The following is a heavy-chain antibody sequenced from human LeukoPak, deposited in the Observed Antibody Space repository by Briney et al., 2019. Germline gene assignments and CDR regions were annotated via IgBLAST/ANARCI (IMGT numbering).Heavy chain of an antibody. CDR3: ARGYSSPPEGRGYFDY. CDR1: GGSISSGGYY. D-gene: IGHD6-13*01. CDR2: IYYSGST. V-gene: IGHV4-31*03. Sequence: SQTLSLTCTVSGGSISSGGYYWSWIRQYPGKGLEWIGYIYYSGSTYYNPSLKSRVTISVDTSKNQFPLKLSSVTAADTAVYYCARGYSSPPEGRGYFDYWGQGTLVTVSS. J-gene: IGHJ4*02.